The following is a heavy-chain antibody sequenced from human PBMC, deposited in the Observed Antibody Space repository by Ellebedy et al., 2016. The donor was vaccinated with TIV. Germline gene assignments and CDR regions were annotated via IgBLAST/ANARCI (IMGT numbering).Heavy chain of an antibody. Sequence: ASVKVSCKASGYTFSGYYVHWVRQAPGQGLEWMGWINPNNSDTNYEQKFQGRVTMTRDTSISTAYMDLSRLRSDDTAVYYCARDPPRTGDSYFDLWGRGTLVTVSS. CDR2: INPNNSDT. D-gene: IGHD1-1*01. V-gene: IGHV1-2*02. CDR3: ARDPPRTGDSYFDL. CDR1: GYTFSGYY. J-gene: IGHJ2*01.